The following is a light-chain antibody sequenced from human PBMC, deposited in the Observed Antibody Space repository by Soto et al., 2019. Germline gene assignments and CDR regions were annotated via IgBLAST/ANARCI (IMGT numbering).Light chain of an antibody. V-gene: IGLV2-14*01. J-gene: IGLJ1*01. CDR3: SSYTTTSTYV. CDR2: EVT. Sequence: QSALTQPASVSGSPGQSITISCTGTSSDVGGYDYVSWYQQHPGKAPKFMIYEVTNRPSGVSHRFSGSKSGNTAPLTISGLHAEEEADYYCSSYTTTSTYVFATGTKVTVL. CDR1: SSDVGGYDY.